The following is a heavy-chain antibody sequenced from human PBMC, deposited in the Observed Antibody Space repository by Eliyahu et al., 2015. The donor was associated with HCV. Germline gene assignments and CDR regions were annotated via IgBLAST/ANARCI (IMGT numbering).Heavy chain of an antibody. CDR1: GFTFSTYG. CDR2: IWYDGSNK. D-gene: IGHD3-22*01. J-gene: IGHJ4*02. V-gene: IGHV3-33*01. Sequence: QVQLVESGGGVVQPGRSLRLSCGASGFTFSTYGMHWVRQAPGKGLEGVAVIWYDGSNKYYADSVKGRFTISRDNSKNRLYLQMNSLRAEDTAVYYCARDLGSGYFGGPFDYWGQGTLVTVSS. CDR3: ARDLGSGYFGGPFDY.